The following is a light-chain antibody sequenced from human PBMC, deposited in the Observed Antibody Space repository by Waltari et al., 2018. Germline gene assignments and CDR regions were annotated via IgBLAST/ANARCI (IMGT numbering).Light chain of an antibody. J-gene: IGLJ3*02. CDR1: SSNIGAVFL. V-gene: IGLV1-40*01. CDR3: QSFDTSLTAWV. Sequence: QSVLTQPPSGSGAPGQRVTISCTGSSSNIGAVFLVHWYQQLPGTVPKLLIFDNNNRPSGVPARFSGSRSGTSASLAITGLQAEDEADYYCQSFDTSLTAWVFGGGTKLTVL. CDR2: DNN.